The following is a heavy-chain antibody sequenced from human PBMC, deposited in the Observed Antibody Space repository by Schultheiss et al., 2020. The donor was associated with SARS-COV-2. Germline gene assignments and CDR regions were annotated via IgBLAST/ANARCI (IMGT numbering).Heavy chain of an antibody. CDR2: IYYSGST. D-gene: IGHD6-6*01. J-gene: IGHJ5*02. Sequence: SQTLSLTCTVSGGSISSGDYYWSWIRQPPGKGLEWIGYIYYSGSTNYNPSLKSRVTISVDTSKNQFSLKLSSVTAADTAVYYCARAPSIAAPDWFDPWGQGILVTVSS. CDR3: ARAPSIAAPDWFDP. V-gene: IGHV4-61*08. CDR1: GGSISSGDYY.